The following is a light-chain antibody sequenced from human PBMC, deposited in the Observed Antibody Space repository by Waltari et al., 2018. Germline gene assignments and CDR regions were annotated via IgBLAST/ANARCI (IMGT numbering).Light chain of an antibody. CDR2: DNN. J-gene: IGLJ2*01. CDR3: GTWDTDLSVV. Sequence: QSVLTQPPSVSAAPGQKVTISCSGTGSNIGNNFVSWYQQLPGIAPKLLIYDNNKRPSGIPDRFSGSKSGTSATLGITGLQTGDEADYYCGTWDTDLSVVFGGGTKLTVL. V-gene: IGLV1-51*01. CDR1: GSNIGNNF.